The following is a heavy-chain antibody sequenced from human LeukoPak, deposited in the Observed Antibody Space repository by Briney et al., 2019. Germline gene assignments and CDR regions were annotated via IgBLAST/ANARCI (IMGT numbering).Heavy chain of an antibody. D-gene: IGHD3-9*01. V-gene: IGHV4-59*01. CDR1: GDSISRYY. CDR2: IYSSGAT. CDR3: ARGRDDLLRYFYLDA. J-gene: IGHJ6*03. Sequence: SETLSLTCAVSGDSISRYYWSWIRQPPGKGLEYIGYIYSSGATNYSPSLASRVTISLDTSKNHFSLELSAVTAADTAVYYCARGRDDLLRYFYLDAWGKGTTVTVSS.